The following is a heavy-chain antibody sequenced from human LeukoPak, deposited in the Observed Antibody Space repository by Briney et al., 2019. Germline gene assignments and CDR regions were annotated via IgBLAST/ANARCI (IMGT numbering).Heavy chain of an antibody. CDR1: GFTFSSYA. CDR3: ARDSSGPAF. CDR2: ISYDGSNK. Sequence: PGRSLRLSCAASGFTFSSYAMHWVRQAPGKGLEWVAVISYDGSNKYYADSVKGRFTISRDNSKNTLYLQMNSLRVDDTAVYYCARDSSGPAFWGQGTLVTVSS. D-gene: IGHD6-19*01. V-gene: IGHV3-30*04. J-gene: IGHJ4*02.